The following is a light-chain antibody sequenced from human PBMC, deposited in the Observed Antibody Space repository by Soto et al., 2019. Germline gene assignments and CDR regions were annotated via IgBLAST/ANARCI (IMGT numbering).Light chain of an antibody. V-gene: IGKV1-5*01. CDR3: QQYESFLYT. Sequence: DIRLTQSPSSLSASVGDRVTITCRASQSINSGLAWYQQKPGKAPKLLIFDASSLESGVPSRFSGTGSGTEFTLTISSLQPDDFTTYYCQQYESFLYTFGQGTKLEIK. J-gene: IGKJ2*01. CDR2: DAS. CDR1: QSINSG.